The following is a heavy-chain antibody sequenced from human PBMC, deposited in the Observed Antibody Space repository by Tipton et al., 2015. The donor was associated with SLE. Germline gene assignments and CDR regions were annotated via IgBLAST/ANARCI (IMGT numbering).Heavy chain of an antibody. V-gene: IGHV4-39*07. CDR3: ARRGRSAWFPGV. CDR2: ISSCGST. J-gene: IGHJ4*02. CDR1: GGSLNSSTSF. D-gene: IGHD3-10*01. Sequence: TLSLTCNVSGGSLNSSTSFWAGIRQPPGKGLEWIASISSCGSTDHNPSLRSRVSISLDTSKNQFSLRLTSATAADTAVYYCARRGRSAWFPGVWGQGTLVTVSS.